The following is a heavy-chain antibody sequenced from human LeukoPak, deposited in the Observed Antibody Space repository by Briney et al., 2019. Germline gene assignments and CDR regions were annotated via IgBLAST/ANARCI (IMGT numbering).Heavy chain of an antibody. Sequence: PGGSLRLSCAASGFSFSSYAMSWVRLAPGKGLEWVSSINDGGGNTYYADSVRGRFTISRDNSAGTLFLQMNSLRAEDTAMYYCGGYISGFYDYWGQGTLVTVSS. D-gene: IGHD6-19*01. J-gene: IGHJ4*02. CDR3: GGYISGFYDY. V-gene: IGHV3-23*01. CDR2: INDGGGNT. CDR1: GFSFSSYA.